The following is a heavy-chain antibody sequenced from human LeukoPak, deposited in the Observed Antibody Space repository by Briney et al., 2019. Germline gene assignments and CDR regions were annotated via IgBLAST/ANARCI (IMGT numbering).Heavy chain of an antibody. J-gene: IGHJ6*03. CDR3: ARVGGSGSAYYYYYYYMDV. V-gene: IGHV3-11*01. Sequence: GGSLRLSCAASGFTFSDYYMSWIRQAPGKGLEGVSYISSSGSTIYYADSVKGRFTISRDNAKNSLYLQMNSLRAEDTAVYYCARVGGSGSAYYYYYYYMDVWGEGTTVTISS. CDR1: GFTFSDYY. D-gene: IGHD3-10*01. CDR2: ISSSGSTI.